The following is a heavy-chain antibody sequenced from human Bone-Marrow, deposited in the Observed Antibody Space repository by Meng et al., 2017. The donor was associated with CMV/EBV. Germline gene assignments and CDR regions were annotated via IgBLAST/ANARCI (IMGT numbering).Heavy chain of an antibody. J-gene: IGHJ6*02. CDR2: IYYSGST. D-gene: IGHD2-2*01. CDR3: AREGGYCSSTSCYYYYGMDV. V-gene: IGHV4-61*01. Sequence: SETLSLTCTVSGGSVSSGSYYWSWIRQPPGKGLEWIGYIYYSGSTNYIPSLKSRVTISVDTSKNQFSLKLSSVTAADTAVYYCAREGGYCSSTSCYYYYGMDVWGQGTTVTVSS. CDR1: GGSVSSGSYY.